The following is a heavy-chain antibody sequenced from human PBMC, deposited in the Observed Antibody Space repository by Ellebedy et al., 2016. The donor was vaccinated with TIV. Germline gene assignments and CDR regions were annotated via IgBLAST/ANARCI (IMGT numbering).Heavy chain of an antibody. D-gene: IGHD3-10*01. CDR2: VSAYSGNT. V-gene: IGHV1-18*01. J-gene: IGHJ6*02. Sequence: AASVKVSCKSSGYTFIDYGISWVRHAPGQGLDWMGWVSAYSGNTKYADHLQGRVTMTTDTSTDTAYMELRSLRSDDTAVYYCARYSGSGTYYRNGMDVWGQGTTVTVSS. CDR1: GYTFIDYG. CDR3: ARYSGSGTYYRNGMDV.